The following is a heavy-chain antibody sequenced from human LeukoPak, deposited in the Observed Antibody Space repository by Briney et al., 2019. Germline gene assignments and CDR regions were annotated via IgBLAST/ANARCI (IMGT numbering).Heavy chain of an antibody. CDR2: IHYSGST. CDR3: YSMGY. Sequence: SETLSLTCTVSGGSISSSSTYYWAWVRQPPGKGLEWIASIHYSGSTYYNPSLKSRVTIAVDTPKNQFSLRLSSVTAADTAVFYCYSMGYWGQGTLVTVSS. V-gene: IGHV4-39*01. J-gene: IGHJ4*02. CDR1: GGSISSSSTYY. D-gene: IGHD2-15*01.